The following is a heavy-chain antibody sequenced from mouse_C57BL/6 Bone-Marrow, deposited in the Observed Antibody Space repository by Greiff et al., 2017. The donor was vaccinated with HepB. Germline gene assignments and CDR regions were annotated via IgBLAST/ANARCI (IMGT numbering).Heavy chain of an antibody. CDR3: ARESNYYGSPYYFDY. J-gene: IGHJ2*01. D-gene: IGHD1-1*01. CDR1: GYSITSGYY. V-gene: IGHV3-6*01. Sequence: EVHLVESGPGLVKPSQSLSLTCSVTGYSITSGYYWNWIRQFPGNKLEWMGYISYDGSNNYNPSLKNRISITRDTSKNQFFLKLNSVTTEDTATYYCARESNYYGSPYYFDYWGQGTTLTVSS. CDR2: ISYDGSN.